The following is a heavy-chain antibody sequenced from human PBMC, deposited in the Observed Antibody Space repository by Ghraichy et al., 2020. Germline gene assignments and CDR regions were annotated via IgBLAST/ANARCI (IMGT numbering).Heavy chain of an antibody. CDR1: GFTFSSYS. D-gene: IGHD1-26*01. Sequence: GGSLRLSCAASGFTFSSYSMNWVRQAPGKGLEWVSSISSSSSYIYYADSVKGRFTISRDNAKNSLYLQMNSLRAEDTAVYYCARGVRAVWEHTGGGLFDYWGQGTLVTVSS. J-gene: IGHJ4*02. CDR3: ARGVRAVWEHTGGGLFDY. CDR2: ISSSSSYI. V-gene: IGHV3-21*01.